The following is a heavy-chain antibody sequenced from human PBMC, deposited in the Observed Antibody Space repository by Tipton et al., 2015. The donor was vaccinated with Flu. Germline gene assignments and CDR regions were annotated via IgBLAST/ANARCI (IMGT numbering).Heavy chain of an antibody. CDR3: ARGADSGTYMIFDF. J-gene: IGHJ5*01. CDR1: GGSISSFY. Sequence: TLSLTCTVSGGSISSFYWSWSRQPAWKGLEWIGRMYSSGTTKYNPSLKSRVTMSVDTTKNQFSLKLRSVNAADAAVSYCARGADSGTYMIFDFWGQGTLVTVSS. D-gene: IGHD3-10*01. CDR2: MYSSGTT. V-gene: IGHV4-4*07.